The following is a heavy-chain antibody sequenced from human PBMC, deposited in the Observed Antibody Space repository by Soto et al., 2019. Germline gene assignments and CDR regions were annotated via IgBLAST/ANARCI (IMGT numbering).Heavy chain of an antibody. J-gene: IGHJ6*02. V-gene: IGHV3-23*01. CDR3: AKDHGMAF. Sequence: EVQVLESGGGLAQPGGSLRLSCVASGFTFSDYAMAWVRQSPGKGLEWVSSISGSGGSTYYADSVKGRFTISRDNSKNPVFLQRTTRRAEDTAVYSFAKDHGMAFWGQGATVTFSS. CDR1: GFTFSDYA. CDR2: ISGSGGST.